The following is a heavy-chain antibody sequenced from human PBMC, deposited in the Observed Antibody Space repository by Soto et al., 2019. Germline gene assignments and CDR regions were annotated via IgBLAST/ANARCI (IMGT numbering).Heavy chain of an antibody. J-gene: IGHJ4*01. CDR1: GASMTTVGYY. CDR3: TRGDY. V-gene: IGHV4-31*03. Sequence: QVQLQESGPGLVKPSQTLSLTCTVSGASMTTVGYYWTWIRQHPGQGLEWIGFISYSGSTYYSSSLKGRDATSADTSKNQFSLNLNSVTDADTAVYYCTRGDYWGHGTLVTVSS. CDR2: ISYSGST.